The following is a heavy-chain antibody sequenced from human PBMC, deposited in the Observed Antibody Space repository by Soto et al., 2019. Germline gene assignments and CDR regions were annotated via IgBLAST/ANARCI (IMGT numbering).Heavy chain of an antibody. CDR2: IYHSGST. CDR3: ARSGGYDSSGYYPSEF. Sequence: SETLSLTCGVSGGSISRRNWWRWVRQPPGKGLEWIGEIYHSGSTNYNPSLKSRVTISVDKSKNQFSLKLSSVTAADTAVYYCARSGGYDSSGYYPSEFWGQGTLVTVS. D-gene: IGHD3-22*01. V-gene: IGHV4-4*02. J-gene: IGHJ4*02. CDR1: GGSISRRNW.